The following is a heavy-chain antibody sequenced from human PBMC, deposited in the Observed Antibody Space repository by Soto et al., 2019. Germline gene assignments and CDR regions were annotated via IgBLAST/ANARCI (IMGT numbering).Heavy chain of an antibody. CDR2: IIPIFGTA. J-gene: IGHJ5*02. CDR3: ARAEIVVVTAIPPFDP. D-gene: IGHD2-21*02. Sequence: SVKVSCKASGGTFSSYAISWVRQAPGQGLEWMGGIIPIFGTANYAQKFQGRVTITADESTSTAYMELSSLRSEDTAVYYCARAEIVVVTAIPPFDPWGQGTLVTVSS. CDR1: GGTFSSYA. V-gene: IGHV1-69*13.